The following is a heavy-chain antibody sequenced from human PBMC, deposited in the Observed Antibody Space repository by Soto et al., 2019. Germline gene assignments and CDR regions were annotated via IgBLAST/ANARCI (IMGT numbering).Heavy chain of an antibody. V-gene: IGHV3-21*01. Sequence: EVQLVESGGGLVKPGGSLRLSCAASGFTFSSYSMNWVRQAPGKGLEWVSSISSSSSYIYYADSVKGRFTISRDNAKNSLYLQMNSLRAEDTAVYYCARDYYDSSGLAFDYWGQGTLVTVSS. CDR2: ISSSSSYI. J-gene: IGHJ4*02. CDR3: ARDYYDSSGLAFDY. D-gene: IGHD3-22*01. CDR1: GFTFSSYS.